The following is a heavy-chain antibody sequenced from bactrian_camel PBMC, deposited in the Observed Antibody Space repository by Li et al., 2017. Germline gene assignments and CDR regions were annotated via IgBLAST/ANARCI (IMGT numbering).Heavy chain of an antibody. V-gene: IGHV3S53*01. Sequence: VQLVESGGGSVQPGGSMTLSCAVTGNGDGSGYRCTGWFRQTPGKEREGIAVITASGSTTYADSAKGRFTISKDNAQNTLLLQMNSLKPEDTAMYYCAAVDPLLPSPLASAVFSADEYKYWGQGTQVTVS. CDR2: ITASGST. D-gene: IGHD1*01. CDR3: AAVDPLLPSPLASAVFSADEYKY. CDR1: GNGDGSGY. J-gene: IGHJ4*01.